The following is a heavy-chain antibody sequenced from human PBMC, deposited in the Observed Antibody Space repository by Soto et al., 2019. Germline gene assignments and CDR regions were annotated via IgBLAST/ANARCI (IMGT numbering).Heavy chain of an antibody. Sequence: SVKVSCKASGGTFSSYAISWVRQAPGQGLEWMGGIIPIFGTANYAQKFQGRVTITADESTSTAYMELSSLRSEDTAVYYCARGYCSSTSCYKAPFDYWGQGTLVTVSS. D-gene: IGHD2-2*02. CDR2: IIPIFGTA. J-gene: IGHJ4*02. CDR3: ARGYCSSTSCYKAPFDY. CDR1: GGTFSSYA. V-gene: IGHV1-69*13.